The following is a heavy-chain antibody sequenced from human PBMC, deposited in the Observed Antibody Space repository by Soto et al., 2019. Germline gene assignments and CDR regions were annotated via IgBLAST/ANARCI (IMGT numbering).Heavy chain of an antibody. CDR1: GFTFSSYG. J-gene: IGHJ4*02. Sequence: WGSLCLSCTSSGFTFSSYGMNWVSQAPGKGLEWVAVIWYDGSNKYYADSVKGRFTIPRDNSKNTLYMQINSLRAEDTAVYYCARDESLGYCTFWGQGTLVTVYS. V-gene: IGHV3-33*01. D-gene: IGHD2-8*01. CDR2: IWYDGSNK. CDR3: ARDESLGYCTF.